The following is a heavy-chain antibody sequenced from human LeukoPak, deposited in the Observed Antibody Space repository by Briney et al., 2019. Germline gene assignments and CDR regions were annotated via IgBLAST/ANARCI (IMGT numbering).Heavy chain of an antibody. J-gene: IGHJ4*02. Sequence: ASVKVSCKASGHTFTSYGITWVRQAPGQGLEWMGWISAYNGNTNYAQKLQGRVIMTTDTSTSTAYMELRSLRSDDTAVYYCARAPRSYSGYDYWGQGTLVTVSS. CDR3: ARAPRSYSGYDY. CDR1: GHTFTSYG. V-gene: IGHV1-18*01. D-gene: IGHD5-12*01. CDR2: ISAYNGNT.